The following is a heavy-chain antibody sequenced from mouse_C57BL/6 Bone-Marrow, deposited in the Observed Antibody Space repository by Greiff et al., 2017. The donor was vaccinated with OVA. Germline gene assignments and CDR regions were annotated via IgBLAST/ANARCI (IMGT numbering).Heavy chain of an antibody. Sequence: EVQLQQSGAELVRPGASVKLSCTASGFNIKDDYMHWVKQRPEQGLEWIGWIDPENGDTEYASKFQGKATITVDKSSNTASLQLSILTSDDTAVYYCTTDGYMRGNYAMDYWGQGTSVTVSS. CDR2: IDPENGDT. CDR1: GFNIKDDY. J-gene: IGHJ4*01. CDR3: TTDGYMRGNYAMDY. D-gene: IGHD2-3*01. V-gene: IGHV14-4*01.